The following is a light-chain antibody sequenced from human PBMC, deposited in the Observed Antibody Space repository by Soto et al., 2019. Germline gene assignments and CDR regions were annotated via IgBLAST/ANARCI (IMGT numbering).Light chain of an antibody. CDR1: QGISSY. CDR2: RAS. Sequence: AIRITQSPSSLSASTGDRVTITCRASQGISSYLAWYQQKPGKAPKLLIYRASSLQSGVPSRFSGSGSETEFTLTISSLLPDDFATYFCQQYKSYFRTFGQGTKVDI. J-gene: IGKJ1*01. CDR3: QQYKSYFRT. V-gene: IGKV1-8*01.